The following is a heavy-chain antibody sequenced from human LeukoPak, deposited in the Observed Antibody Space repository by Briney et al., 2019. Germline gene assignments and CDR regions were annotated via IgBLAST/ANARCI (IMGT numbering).Heavy chain of an antibody. CDR2: ISWNSGSI. J-gene: IGHJ4*02. CDR1: GFTFDDYA. CDR3: AKDTGVVY. D-gene: IGHD2-21*01. V-gene: IGHV3-9*01. Sequence: GGSPRLSCAASGFTFDDYAMHWVRQAPGKGLEWVSGISWNSGSIGYADSVKGRFTISRDNAKNSLYLQMNSLRAEDTALYYCAKDTGVVYWGQGTLVTVSS.